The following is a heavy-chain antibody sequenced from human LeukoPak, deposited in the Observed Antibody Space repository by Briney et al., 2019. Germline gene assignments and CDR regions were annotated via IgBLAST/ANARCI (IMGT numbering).Heavy chain of an antibody. CDR3: ARQKGSYGPKYFDY. Sequence: PSETLSLTCTVSGGSISFSTYYWSWIRQPPGKGLEWIGEINHSGSTNYNPSLKSRVTISVDTSKNQFSLKLSSVTAADTAVYYCARQKGSYGPKYFDYWGQGTLVTVSS. V-gene: IGHV4-39*01. J-gene: IGHJ4*02. CDR1: GGSISFSTYY. D-gene: IGHD5-18*01. CDR2: INHSGST.